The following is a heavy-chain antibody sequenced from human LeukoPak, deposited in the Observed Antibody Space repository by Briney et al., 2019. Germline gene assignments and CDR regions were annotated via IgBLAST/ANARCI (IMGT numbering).Heavy chain of an antibody. J-gene: IGHJ4*02. D-gene: IGHD3-9*01. Sequence: PGGSLRLSCAASGFTFDDYAMHWVSQAPGKGLEWVSLISGDGGSTYYADSVKGRFTISRDNSKNSLYLQMNSLRTEDTALYYCAKDRAPVLRYFDWLLPPYYFDYWGQGTLVTVSS. CDR3: AKDRAPVLRYFDWLLPPYYFDY. V-gene: IGHV3-43*02. CDR1: GFTFDDYA. CDR2: ISGDGGST.